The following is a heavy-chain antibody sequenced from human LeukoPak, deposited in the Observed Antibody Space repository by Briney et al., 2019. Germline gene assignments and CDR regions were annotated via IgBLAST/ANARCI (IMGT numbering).Heavy chain of an antibody. J-gene: IGHJ6*02. D-gene: IGHD3-10*01. CDR3: ARDAYYGSGTLDDYYYYYGMDV. CDR1: GFTFSSYA. Sequence: PGRSLRLSCAASGFTFSSYAMHWVRQAPGKGLEWVAVISYDGSNKYYADSVKGRFTISRDNSKNTLYLQMNSLRAEDTAVYYCARDAYYGSGTLDDYYYYYGMDVWGQGTTVTVS. V-gene: IGHV3-30*04. CDR2: ISYDGSNK.